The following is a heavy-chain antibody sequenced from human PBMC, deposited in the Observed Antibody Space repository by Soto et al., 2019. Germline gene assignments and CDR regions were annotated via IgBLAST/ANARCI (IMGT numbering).Heavy chain of an antibody. D-gene: IGHD4-17*01. V-gene: IGHV4-28*01. CDR2: IYYSGST. CDR1: GYSISRSNW. CDR3: ARKNGVLDAFDI. Sequence: QVQLQESGPGLVTPSDTLSHTCAVSGYSISRSNWWGWIRQPPGKGLAWIGYIYYSGSTYYNPSLKSRVTMSVDTSKNQFSLKLSSVTAVDTAVYYCARKNGVLDAFDIWGQGTMVTVSS. J-gene: IGHJ3*02.